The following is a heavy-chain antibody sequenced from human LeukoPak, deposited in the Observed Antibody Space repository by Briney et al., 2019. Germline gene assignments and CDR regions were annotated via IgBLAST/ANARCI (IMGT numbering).Heavy chain of an antibody. D-gene: IGHD3-16*02. Sequence: SSETLSLTCAVYGGSFSGYYWSWIRQPPGKGLEWIGEINHSGSTNYNPSLKSRVTISVDTSKNQFPLKLSSATAADTAVYYCARAEIKLYNQRRYYFDYWGQGTLVTVSS. CDR3: ARAEIKLYNQRRYYFDY. J-gene: IGHJ4*02. CDR2: INHSGST. CDR1: GGSFSGYY. V-gene: IGHV4-34*01.